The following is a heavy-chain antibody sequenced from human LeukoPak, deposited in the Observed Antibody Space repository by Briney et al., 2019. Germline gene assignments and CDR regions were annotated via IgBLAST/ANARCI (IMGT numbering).Heavy chain of an antibody. Sequence: SVKVSCKASGGTFSSYAISWVRQARGQGLEWMGRIIPILGITNYAQKFQGRVTITADKSTSTSYMELSSLRSEDTAVYYCARPHYCSSSSCAFDYWGQGTLVTVSS. J-gene: IGHJ4*02. D-gene: IGHD2-2*01. CDR3: ARPHYCSSSSCAFDY. V-gene: IGHV1-69*04. CDR2: IIPILGIT. CDR1: GGTFSSYA.